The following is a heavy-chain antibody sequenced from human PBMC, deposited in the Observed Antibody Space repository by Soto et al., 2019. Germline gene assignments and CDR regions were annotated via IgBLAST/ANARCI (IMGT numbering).Heavy chain of an antibody. V-gene: IGHV1-18*04. CDR1: GYTFTNHG. J-gene: IGHJ3*02. CDR2: INPYNAKT. CDR3: ARNRVGGMWGNAFDI. Sequence: ASVTVSCKPSGYTFTNHGINLVLQAPGQRLGWRGWINPYNAKTNYAQKLQGQATKPTNTYTNKADMHLRSLTSDDRAVYYCARNRVGGMWGNAFDIWGQGTMVTGSS. D-gene: IGHD3-16*01.